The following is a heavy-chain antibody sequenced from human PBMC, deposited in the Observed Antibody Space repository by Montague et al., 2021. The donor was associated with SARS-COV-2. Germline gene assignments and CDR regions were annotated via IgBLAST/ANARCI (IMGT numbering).Heavy chain of an antibody. D-gene: IGHD1-1*01. CDR3: ARGVGRYNWNDYDAFDI. CDR2: INQDGSEQ. Sequence: SLRLSCAASGFTFSNYWMSWFRQAPGKGLEWVANINQDGSEQYHVDSARGRFTISRDNAKNSLYLQMNSLRAEDTALYFCARGVGRYNWNDYDAFDIWGQGTMVTVSS. CDR1: GFTFSNYW. J-gene: IGHJ3*02. V-gene: IGHV3-7*05.